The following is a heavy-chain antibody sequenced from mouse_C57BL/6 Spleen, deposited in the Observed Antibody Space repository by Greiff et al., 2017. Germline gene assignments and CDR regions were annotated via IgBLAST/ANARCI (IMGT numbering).Heavy chain of an antibody. CDR2: IYPGSGST. CDR1: GYTFTSYW. Sequence: VQLQQPGAELVKPGASVKLSCTASGYTFTSYWITWVKQRPGQGLEWIGDIYPGSGSTNYNEKFKSKATLTVDTSSSTAYMQLSSLTSEDSAVYYCARDSSGYFDYWGQGTTLTVSS. D-gene: IGHD3-2*02. J-gene: IGHJ2*01. V-gene: IGHV1-55*01. CDR3: ARDSSGYFDY.